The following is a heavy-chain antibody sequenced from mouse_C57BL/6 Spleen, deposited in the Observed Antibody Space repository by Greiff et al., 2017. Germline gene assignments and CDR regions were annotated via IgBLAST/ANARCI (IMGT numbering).Heavy chain of an antibody. D-gene: IGHD2-4*01. CDR1: GFSLTSYG. Sequence: VQLVESGPGLVQPSQSLSITCTVSGFSLTSYGVHWVRQSPGKGLEWLGVIWRGGSTDYNAAFMSRLSITKDNSTSQVFFKMNSLQADDTAIYYCAKNREGYDYDGFAYWGQGTLVTVSA. CDR2: IWRGGST. CDR3: AKNREGYDYDGFAY. J-gene: IGHJ3*01. V-gene: IGHV2-5*01.